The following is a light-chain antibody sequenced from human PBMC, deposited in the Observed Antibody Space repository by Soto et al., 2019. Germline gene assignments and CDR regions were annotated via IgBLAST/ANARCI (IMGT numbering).Light chain of an antibody. CDR2: KVS. Sequence: DVVMTQSPLSLPATLGQPASISCRSSQSLVHSNGNTYLNRFQQRPGQSPRRLLYKVSIRDSGVPDRFSGSGSGTDFTLKISRVEADDVGVYYCMQGTHWPRTFGEGTKVDIK. J-gene: IGKJ1*01. CDR1: QSLVHSNGNTY. CDR3: MQGTHWPRT. V-gene: IGKV2-30*02.